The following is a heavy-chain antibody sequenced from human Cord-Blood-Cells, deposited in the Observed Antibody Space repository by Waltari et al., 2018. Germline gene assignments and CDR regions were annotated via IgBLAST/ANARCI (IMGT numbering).Heavy chain of an antibody. D-gene: IGHD6-13*01. CDR1: GFSLSTSGVG. CDR2: IYWDDDK. Sequence: QITLKEPGPTLVKPTQTLTLTCTFSGFSLSTSGVGVGCIRQPPGKALEWLALIYWDDDKRYSPSLKSRLTITKDTSKNQVVLTMTNMDPVDTATYYCALSSSWYYYFQHWGQGTLVTVSS. J-gene: IGHJ1*01. V-gene: IGHV2-5*02. CDR3: ALSSSWYYYFQH.